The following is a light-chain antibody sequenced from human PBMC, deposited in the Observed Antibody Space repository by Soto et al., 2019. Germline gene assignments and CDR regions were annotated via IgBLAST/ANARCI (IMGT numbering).Light chain of an antibody. Sequence: QSVLTQPASVSGSPGQSITISCSGISSDVDTYNYVSWYQLHPGKAPKVVIYDVSSRPSGVSNRFSGSRSGNTASLTISGLQAEDEANYYCCSHSPGSTRYVFGTGTKLTVL. J-gene: IGLJ1*01. CDR2: DVS. V-gene: IGLV2-14*03. CDR3: CSHSPGSTRYV. CDR1: SSDVDTYNY.